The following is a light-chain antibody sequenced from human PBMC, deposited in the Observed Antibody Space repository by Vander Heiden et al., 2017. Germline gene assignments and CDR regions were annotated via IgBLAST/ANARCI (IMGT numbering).Light chain of an antibody. J-gene: IGLJ2*01. CDR1: ALPKQY. V-gene: IGLV3-25*02. CDR2: KDT. Sequence: SAERTHPRSVAVPPVQPASSTCSGEALPKQYAYWYQQKPGQAPVLIIFKDTERPSGIPERFSGSNSGTTATFTNSGVQTEEEADYYCQSVDSNDNYVIFGGGTKLTFL. CDR3: QSVDSNDNYVI.